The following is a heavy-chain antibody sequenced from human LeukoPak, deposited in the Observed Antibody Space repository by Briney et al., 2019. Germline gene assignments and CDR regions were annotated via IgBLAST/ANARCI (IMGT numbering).Heavy chain of an antibody. Sequence: PPGGSLRLSCTACGFTFKNYAINWVRQAPGKGLEWVSRISGSGTTTDYADSVKGRFTVSRDNSKNTVYLQMTSLRAEDTAIYYCAKDSDISAFFDYWGQGTPVTVSS. CDR3: AKDSDISAFFDY. CDR1: GFTFKNYA. D-gene: IGHD2-15*01. CDR2: ISGSGTTT. V-gene: IGHV3-23*01. J-gene: IGHJ4*02.